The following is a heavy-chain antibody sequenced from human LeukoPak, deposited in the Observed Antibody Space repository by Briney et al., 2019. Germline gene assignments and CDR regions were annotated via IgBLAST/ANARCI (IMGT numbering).Heavy chain of an antibody. CDR2: ISPYNGNT. CDR3: TKEASEGSRFSYGYFHE. D-gene: IGHD5-18*01. J-gene: IGHJ4*02. V-gene: IGHV1-18*01. CDR1: GYTFISYG. Sequence: ASVKVSCKASGYTFISYGINWVRQAPGQGLEWMGWISPYNGNTNYPQKFQGRVTMTKDTSTSTTSMELKSLGSDDTAVYYCTKEASEGSRFSYGYFHEWGQGTLVTVSS.